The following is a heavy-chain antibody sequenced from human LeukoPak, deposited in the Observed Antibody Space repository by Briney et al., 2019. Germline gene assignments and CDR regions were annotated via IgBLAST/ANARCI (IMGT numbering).Heavy chain of an antibody. V-gene: IGHV3-7*01. J-gene: IGHJ4*02. Sequence: GGSLRLSCAASGFTFSSYWMSWVRQAPGKGLEWVANIKQDGSEKYYVDSVKGRFTISRDNAKNSLYLQMNSLRAEDTAVYYCARRRGYCSDGSCYGIDYWGQGVLVTVSS. CDR2: IKQDGSEK. D-gene: IGHD2-15*01. CDR1: GFTFSSYW. CDR3: ARRRGYCSDGSCYGIDY.